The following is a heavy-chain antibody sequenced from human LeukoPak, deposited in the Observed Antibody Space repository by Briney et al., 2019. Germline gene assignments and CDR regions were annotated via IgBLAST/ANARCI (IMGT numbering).Heavy chain of an antibody. J-gene: IGHJ4*02. D-gene: IGHD3-10*01. V-gene: IGHV3-23*01. CDR2: ITSSGGRT. CDR3: AKMMYNREVRGVSRYYFDY. Sequence: PGGSLRLSCAVSGFTFSNYAMSWVRQAPGKGLEWVSSITSSGGRTYYADSVKGRFTISRDNSKNTLYLKMNSLRAEDTAVYYCAKMMYNREVRGVSRYYFDYWGQGTLVTVSS. CDR1: GFTFSNYA.